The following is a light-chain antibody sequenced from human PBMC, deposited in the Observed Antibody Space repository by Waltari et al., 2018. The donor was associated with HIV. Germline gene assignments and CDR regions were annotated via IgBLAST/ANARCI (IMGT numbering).Light chain of an antibody. CDR2: DVS. V-gene: IGLV2-14*01. Sequence: SALTQPASVSGSPGQSITISCTGTSSDIGAYNYVPWYQQYPGKAPTLMIYDVSNRPSGVSTRFSGSKSGNTASLTISGLQAEDEADYYCSSYTVPGTLFGTGTRVTVL. J-gene: IGLJ1*01. CDR1: SSDIGAYNY. CDR3: SSYTVPGTL.